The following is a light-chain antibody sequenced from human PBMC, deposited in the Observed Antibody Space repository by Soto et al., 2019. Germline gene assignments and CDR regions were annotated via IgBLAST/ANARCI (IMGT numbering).Light chain of an antibody. CDR2: DDN. CDR1: SSNIGGNS. CDR3: GSWDSSLSAYV. Sequence: QSVLTQPPSVSAAPGQKVTVSCSGSSSNIGGNSVSWYQQLPGTAPKLLIYDDNKRPSGIPDRFAGSKSGTSATLGITGFQTGDEADYYCGSWDSSLSAYVFGTGTKSPS. V-gene: IGLV1-51*01. J-gene: IGLJ1*01.